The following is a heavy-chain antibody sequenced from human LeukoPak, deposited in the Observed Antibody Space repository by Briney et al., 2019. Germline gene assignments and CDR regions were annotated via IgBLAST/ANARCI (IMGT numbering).Heavy chain of an antibody. D-gene: IGHD3-22*01. CDR2: ISYDGSNK. Sequence: GGSLRLSCAASGFTFSSYAMHWVRQAPGKGLGWVAVISYDGSNKYYADSVKGRFTISRDNSKNTLYLQMNTLRAEDTAVYYCSRGDYYDSSGYYHYYYYYMDVWGKGTTVTISS. J-gene: IGHJ6*03. V-gene: IGHV3-30*04. CDR1: GFTFSSYA. CDR3: SRGDYYDSSGYYHYYYYYMDV.